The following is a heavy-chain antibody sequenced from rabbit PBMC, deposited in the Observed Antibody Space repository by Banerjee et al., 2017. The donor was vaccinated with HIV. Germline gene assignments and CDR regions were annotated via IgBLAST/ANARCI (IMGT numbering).Heavy chain of an antibody. D-gene: IGHD7-1*01. CDR2: IYAGSSGST. Sequence: QEQLVESGGGLVTLGGSLKLSCKASGFDISSYNMQWVRQSPGKGLEWIACIYAGSSGSTWYASWAKGRFTISKTSSTTVTLQMTSLTAADTATYFCARGYAGYAAYDYANLWGPGTLVTVS. V-gene: IGHV1S45*01. CDR3: ARGYAGYAAYDYANL. J-gene: IGHJ4*01. CDR1: GFDISSYNM.